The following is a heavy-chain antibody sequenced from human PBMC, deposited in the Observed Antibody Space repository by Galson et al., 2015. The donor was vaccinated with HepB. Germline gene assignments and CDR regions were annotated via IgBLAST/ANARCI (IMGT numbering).Heavy chain of an antibody. D-gene: IGHD6-19*01. Sequence: SVKVSCKVSGYTLTELSMHWVRQAPGKGLEWMGGFDPEDGETIYAQKFQGRVTMTEDTSTDTAYMELSSLRSEDTAVYYCASSTSGPGRSGWYGGYYYYYYGMDVWGQGTTVTVSS. J-gene: IGHJ6*02. CDR1: GYTLTELS. V-gene: IGHV1-24*01. CDR3: ASSTSGPGRSGWYGGYYYYYYGMDV. CDR2: FDPEDGET.